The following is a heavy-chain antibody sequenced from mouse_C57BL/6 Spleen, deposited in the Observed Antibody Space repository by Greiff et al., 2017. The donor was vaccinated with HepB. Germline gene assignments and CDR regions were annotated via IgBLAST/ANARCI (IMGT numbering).Heavy chain of an antibody. V-gene: IGHV5-16*01. D-gene: IGHD3-2*02. J-gene: IGHJ4*01. CDR3: ARAGSSGEGYYAMDY. Sequence: EVKVEESEGGLVQPGSSMKLSCTASGFTFSDYYMAWVRQVPEKGLEWVANINYDGSSTYYLDSLKSRFIISRDNAKNSLYLQMSSLKSEDTATYYCARAGSSGEGYYAMDYWGQGTSVTVSS. CDR2: INYDGSST. CDR1: GFTFSDYY.